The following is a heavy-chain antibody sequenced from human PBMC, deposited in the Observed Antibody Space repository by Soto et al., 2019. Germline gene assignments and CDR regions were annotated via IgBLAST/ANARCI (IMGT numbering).Heavy chain of an antibody. CDR3: ARGRQPATRTGVTPFYDFWSGTPLGSYNWFDP. Sequence: GGSLRLSCAASGFPVSSYWMSWVRQAPGKGLEWVANIKQDGSEKYYVDSVKGRFTISRDNAKNSLYLQMNSLRAEDTAVYYCARGRQPATRTGVTPFYDFWSGTPLGSYNWFDPWGQGTLVTVSS. J-gene: IGHJ5*02. CDR1: GFPVSSYW. CDR2: IKQDGSEK. V-gene: IGHV3-7*01. D-gene: IGHD3-3*01.